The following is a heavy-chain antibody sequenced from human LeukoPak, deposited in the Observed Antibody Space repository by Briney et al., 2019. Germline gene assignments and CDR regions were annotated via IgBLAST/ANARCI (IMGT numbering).Heavy chain of an antibody. CDR3: ARDPDGYNWFDS. Sequence: SETLSLTCTVSGASISSYYWRWIRQPAGKGLGWIGRVYSSGSTNYNPSLKSRVTMSEDTSKNQFSLKLRSVTAADTAVYYCARDPDGYNWFDSWGQGTQVTVST. CDR2: VYSSGST. V-gene: IGHV4-4*07. CDR1: GASISSYY. J-gene: IGHJ5*01. D-gene: IGHD1-14*01.